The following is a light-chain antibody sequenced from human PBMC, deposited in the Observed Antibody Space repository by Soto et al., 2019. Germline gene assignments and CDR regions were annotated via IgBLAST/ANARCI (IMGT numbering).Light chain of an antibody. V-gene: IGLV8-61*01. Sequence: QTVVTQEPSFSVSPGRTITLTCGLSSGSVSTSNYPSWYQQSPGQAPRTLIYSTNTRSSGVPDRFSGSILGNKAALTITGAQSDDESDYYCALYMGSGIWVFGGRTKLTVL. CDR1: SGSVSTSNY. CDR2: STN. J-gene: IGLJ3*02. CDR3: ALYMGSGIWV.